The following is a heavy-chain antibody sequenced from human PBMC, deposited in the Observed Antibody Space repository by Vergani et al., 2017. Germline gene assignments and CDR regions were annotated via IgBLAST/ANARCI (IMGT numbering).Heavy chain of an antibody. J-gene: IGHJ4*02. CDR1: GSTFSSYA. V-gene: IGHV3-30-3*01. CDR2: ISYDGSNK. Sequence: QVQLVESGGGVVQPGRSLRLSCAASGSTFSSYAMHWVRQAPGKGLEWVAVISYDGSNKYYADSVKGRFTISRDNSKNTLYLQMNSLRAEDTAVYYCAIQGAAAADYWGQGTLVTVSS. CDR3: AIQGAAAADY. D-gene: IGHD6-13*01.